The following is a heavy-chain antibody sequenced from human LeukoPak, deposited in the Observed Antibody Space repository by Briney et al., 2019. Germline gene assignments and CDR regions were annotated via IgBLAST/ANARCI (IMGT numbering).Heavy chain of an antibody. V-gene: IGHV3-23*01. Sequence: GGSLRLSCAASGFTFSSSAMIWVRQAPGKGLEWVSAIGVSGRTTYYVDSVKGRFTISRDDSKNTLYLQMNGLRAEDAAVYYCANLLGSHTDHWGQGTLVTVSS. CDR3: ANLLGSHTDH. CDR1: GFTFSSSA. CDR2: IGVSGRTT. J-gene: IGHJ4*02. D-gene: IGHD3-3*02.